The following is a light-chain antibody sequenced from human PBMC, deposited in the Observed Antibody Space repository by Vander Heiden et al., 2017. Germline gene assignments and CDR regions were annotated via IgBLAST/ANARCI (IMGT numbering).Light chain of an antibody. CDR1: QNNNTW. CDR3: QQYNSYSRT. Sequence: DIQLTHSPSTLSASLGDRVTITCRDTQNNNTWLEWYQQKTGKAPKLLIYKAYTLEIGVPSRISGSGSGTEFTLTISRLQPDDFATYYCQQYNSYSRTFGPGTKVEIK. J-gene: IGKJ1*01. V-gene: IGKV1-5*03. CDR2: KAY.